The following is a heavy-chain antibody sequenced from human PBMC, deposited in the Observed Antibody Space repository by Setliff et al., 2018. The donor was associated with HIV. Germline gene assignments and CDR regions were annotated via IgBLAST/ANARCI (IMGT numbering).Heavy chain of an antibody. J-gene: IGHJ4*02. CDR3: ARQLSNSFDY. Sequence: GASVKVSCKASGYNFSSNGISWVRQAPGQGLEWMGWISPDNANTRISQRFRGSVTMTRDRSINTAYMEFSGLTSDDTAVYYCARQLSNSFDYWGQGTLVTVSS. CDR2: ISPDNANT. V-gene: IGHV1-18*01. CDR1: GYNFSSNG. D-gene: IGHD1-1*01.